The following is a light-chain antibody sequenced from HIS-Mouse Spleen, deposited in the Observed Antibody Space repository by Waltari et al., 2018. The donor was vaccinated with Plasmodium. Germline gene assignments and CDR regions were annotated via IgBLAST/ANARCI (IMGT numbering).Light chain of an antibody. CDR3: QQYNNWSFT. CDR2: GAS. V-gene: IGKV3-15*01. CDR1: QSVSSN. J-gene: IGKJ3*01. Sequence: EIVMTQSPATLSVSPGGRATLSCRASQSVSSNLAWYQQKPGQAPRLLIYGASTRATGIPARFSGSGSGTEFTLTISSLQSEDFAVYYCQQYNNWSFTFGPGTKVEIK.